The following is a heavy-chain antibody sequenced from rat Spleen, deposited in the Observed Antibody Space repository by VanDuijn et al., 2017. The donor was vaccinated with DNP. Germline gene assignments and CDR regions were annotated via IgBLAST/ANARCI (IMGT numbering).Heavy chain of an antibody. CDR2: ISTSGSRT. CDR3: ARHNSGFDY. D-gene: IGHD4-3*01. Sequence: EVQLVESGGGLVQPGRSLKLSCAASGFTFSNYYMAWVRQAPKKGLEWVATISTSGSRTYYRDSVKGRFTISRDNAKSTLYLQMDSLRSEDTATYYCARHNSGFDYWGQGVMVTVSS. V-gene: IGHV5-25*01. J-gene: IGHJ2*01. CDR1: GFTFSNYY.